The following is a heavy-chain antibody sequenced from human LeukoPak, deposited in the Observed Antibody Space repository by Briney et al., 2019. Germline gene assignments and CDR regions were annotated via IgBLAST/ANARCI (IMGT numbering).Heavy chain of an antibody. CDR1: GFTFSSYS. Sequence: AGGSLRLSCAASGFTFSSYSMNWVRQAPGKGLEWVSYISSSSTIYYADSVKGRFTISRDNAKNSLYLQMNSLRAEDTAVYYCARDCRGKLLLRQYNWFDPWGQGTLVTVSS. CDR3: ARDCRGKLLLRQYNWFDP. V-gene: IGHV3-48*04. CDR2: ISSSSTI. J-gene: IGHJ5*02. D-gene: IGHD2-15*01.